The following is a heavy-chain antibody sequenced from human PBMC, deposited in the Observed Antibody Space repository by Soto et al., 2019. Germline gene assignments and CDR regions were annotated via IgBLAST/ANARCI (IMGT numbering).Heavy chain of an antibody. CDR3: ARGTGSGSYLIDY. D-gene: IGHD3-10*01. CDR1: GGSVNSDNFY. CDR2: IYYTGST. V-gene: IGHV4-61*01. Sequence: PSETLSLTCTVSGGSVNSDNFYWSWIRQPPGRGLEWIGYIYYTGSTNYNPSLKSRVTISIDTSRNQFSLKLSSVTAADTAVYYCARGTGSGSYLIDYWGQGTLVTVSS. J-gene: IGHJ4*02.